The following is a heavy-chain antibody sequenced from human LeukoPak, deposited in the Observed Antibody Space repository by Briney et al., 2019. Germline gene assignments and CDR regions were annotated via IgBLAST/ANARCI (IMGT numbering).Heavy chain of an antibody. J-gene: IGHJ5*02. Sequence: PSETLSLTCAVYGGSFSGYYCTWIRQPPGKGLDWIGEINHSGGTNYNPSLKSRVTISLDTSKNQFSLKLSSVTAADTAVYYCARGPGELRKSWFDPWGQGTLVTVSS. CDR3: ARGPGELRKSWFDP. CDR1: GGSFSGYY. D-gene: IGHD1-7*01. V-gene: IGHV4-34*01. CDR2: INHSGGT.